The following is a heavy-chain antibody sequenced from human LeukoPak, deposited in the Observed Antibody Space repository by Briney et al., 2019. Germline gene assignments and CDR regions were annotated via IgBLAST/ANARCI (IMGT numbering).Heavy chain of an antibody. CDR1: GFNFHSYA. Sequence: GGSLRLSCAASGFNFHSYAIHWVRQAPGKGLEWVAVVSYDGGQKYYADSVKGRFTISRDNSNNTLFLQANSLRTEDTALYYCAKDINGRTYTRGWYFDYWGQGTLVTVSS. CDR3: AKDINGRTYTRGWYFDY. V-gene: IGHV3-30*18. CDR2: VSYDGGQK. D-gene: IGHD6-19*01. J-gene: IGHJ4*02.